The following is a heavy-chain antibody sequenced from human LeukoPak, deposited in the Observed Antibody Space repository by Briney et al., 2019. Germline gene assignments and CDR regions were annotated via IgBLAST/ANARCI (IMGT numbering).Heavy chain of an antibody. D-gene: IGHD1-1*01. J-gene: IGHJ3*02. Sequence: PSQTLSLTCTVSGGSISSGSYYWSWIRQPAGKGLEWIGRIYTSGSTNYNPSLKSRVTISVDTSKNQFSLKLSSVTAADTAVYYCARAQLPHAFDIWGQGTMVTVSS. CDR3: ARAQLPHAFDI. V-gene: IGHV4-61*02. CDR2: IYTSGST. CDR1: GGSISSGSYY.